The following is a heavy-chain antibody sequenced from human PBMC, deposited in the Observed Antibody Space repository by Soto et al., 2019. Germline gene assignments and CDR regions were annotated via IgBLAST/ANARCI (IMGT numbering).Heavy chain of an antibody. CDR1: GYSFTRYL. CDR2: IDPSDSYT. V-gene: IGHV5-10-1*01. D-gene: IGHD3-10*01. J-gene: IGHJ6*01. Sequence: VESLKISCKCSGYSFTRYLISLGLQMPGKGLECMGRIDPSDSYTNYSPSFQGHVTISADKSISTAYLQWSSLKASDTAMYYCARRVVWLGDIYNGMEVWGQGTTVNVS. CDR3: ARRVVWLGDIYNGMEV.